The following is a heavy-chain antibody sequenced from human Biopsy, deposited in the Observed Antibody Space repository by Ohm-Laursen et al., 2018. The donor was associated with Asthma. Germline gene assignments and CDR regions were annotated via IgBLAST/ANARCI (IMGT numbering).Heavy chain of an antibody. J-gene: IGHJ3*02. V-gene: IGHV1-3*01. CDR2: TNAGNGNT. CDR1: GYTFTSYA. CDR3: ASSIAVADSDAFDI. Sequence: SVKVSCNASGYTFTSYAMHWVRQAPGQRLEWMGWTNAGNGNTKYSQKFQGRVTITRDTSASTAYTGLSSLRSEDTAVYYCASSIAVADSDAFDIWGQGTMVTVSS. D-gene: IGHD6-19*01.